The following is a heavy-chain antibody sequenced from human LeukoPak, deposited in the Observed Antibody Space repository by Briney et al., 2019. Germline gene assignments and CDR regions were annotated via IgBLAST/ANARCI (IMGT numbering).Heavy chain of an antibody. J-gene: IGHJ3*02. CDR3: ARDGGEVVVVVAATEGGASDI. Sequence: ASVKVSCKASGYTFTGYYMHWVRQAPGQGLEWMGWINPNSGGTNYAQKFQGRVTMTRDTSISTAYMELSRLRSDDTAVYYCARDGGEVVVVVAATEGGASDIWGQGTMVTVSS. CDR1: GYTFTGYY. CDR2: INPNSGGT. V-gene: IGHV1-2*02. D-gene: IGHD2-15*01.